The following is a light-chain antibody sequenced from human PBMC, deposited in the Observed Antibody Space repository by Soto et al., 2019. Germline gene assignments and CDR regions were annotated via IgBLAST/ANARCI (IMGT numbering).Light chain of an antibody. J-gene: IGKJ2*01. CDR2: GKS. CDR3: QQSYSTPRT. CDR1: QSVSFSS. Sequence: EIVLTQSPGTLSLSPGERATLSCRASQSVSFSSLAWYQHKPGRAPRLLIYGKSSRATGIPDRFSGSGSGTDFTLTISSLQPEDFAIYSCQQSYSTPRTFGQGTKLEIK. V-gene: IGKV3-20*01.